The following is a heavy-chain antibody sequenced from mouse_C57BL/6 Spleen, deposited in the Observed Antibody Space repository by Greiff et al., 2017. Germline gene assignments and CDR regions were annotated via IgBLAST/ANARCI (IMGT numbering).Heavy chain of an antibody. CDR3: ARYEGGTTVGGAMDD. CDR1: GFTFTDYY. D-gene: IGHD1-1*01. Sequence: EVQGVESGGGLVQPGGSLSLSCAASGFTFTDYYMSWVRQPPGKALEWLGFIRNTANGYTTEYSASVKGRFTISRDTSQSILDLQMNALRAEDSATYFCARYEGGTTVGGAMDDWGQGTSVTVSS. V-gene: IGHV7-3*01. CDR2: IRNTANGYTT. J-gene: IGHJ4*01.